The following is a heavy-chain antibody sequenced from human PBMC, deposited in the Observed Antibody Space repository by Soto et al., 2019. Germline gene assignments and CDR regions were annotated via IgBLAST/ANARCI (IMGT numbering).Heavy chain of an antibody. D-gene: IGHD4-4*01. CDR1: GYTFTGYY. CDR3: AREDRDYSNYNYYYGLGG. J-gene: IGHJ6*01. CDR2: INPNTGGT. Sequence: ASVKVSCKASGYTFTGYYIYWVRQAPGQGLEWMGRINPNTGGTNYAQKFQGRVTVTRDTSISTAYMELSRLRSDDTAVYYCAREDRDYSNYNYYYGLGGWGPGTTLTVSS. V-gene: IGHV1-2*06.